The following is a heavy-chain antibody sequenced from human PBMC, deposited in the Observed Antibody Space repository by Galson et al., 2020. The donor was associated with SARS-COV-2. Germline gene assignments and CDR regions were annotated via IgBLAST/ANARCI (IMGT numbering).Heavy chain of an antibody. CDR3: ARVGLGYCSSTSCYHAFDI. Sequence: SLKSRVTISVDTSKNQFSLKLSSVTAADTAVYYCARVGLGYCSSTSCYHAFDIWGQGTMVTVSS. J-gene: IGHJ3*02. V-gene: IGHV4-61*02. D-gene: IGHD2-2*01.